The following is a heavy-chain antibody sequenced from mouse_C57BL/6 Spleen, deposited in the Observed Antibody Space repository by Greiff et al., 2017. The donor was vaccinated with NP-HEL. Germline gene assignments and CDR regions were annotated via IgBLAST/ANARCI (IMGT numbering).Heavy chain of an antibody. CDR1: GYTFTDYN. Sequence: VQLQQSGPELVKPGASVKIPCKASGYTFTDYNMDWVKQSHGKSLEWIGDINPNNGGTIYNQKFKGKATLTVDKSSSTAYMELRSLTSEDTAVYYCARKGDIYYGNRYWYFDVWGTGTTVTVSS. V-gene: IGHV1-18*01. J-gene: IGHJ1*03. D-gene: IGHD2-1*01. CDR3: ARKGDIYYGNRYWYFDV. CDR2: INPNNGGT.